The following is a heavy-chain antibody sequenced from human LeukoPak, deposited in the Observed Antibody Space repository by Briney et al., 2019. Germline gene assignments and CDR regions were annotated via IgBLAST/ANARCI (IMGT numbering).Heavy chain of an antibody. CDR1: GFTFRNHW. V-gene: IGHV3-74*03. Sequence: GGSLRLSCAASGFTFRNHWMHWVRQTPGKGLVWVSRIISDGSSTTYGDSEKGRFTISRDHDKNTLYLQNNNLRAEDTAMYYCARDQRVKGRPDTDYWGEGTLV. CDR3: ARDQRVKGRPDTDY. CDR2: IISDGSST. D-gene: IGHD4-11*01. J-gene: IGHJ4*02.